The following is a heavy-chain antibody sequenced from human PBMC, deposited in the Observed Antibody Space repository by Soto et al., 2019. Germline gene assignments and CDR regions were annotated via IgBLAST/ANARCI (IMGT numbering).Heavy chain of an antibody. CDR1: GFTFSSYS. J-gene: IGHJ6*03. V-gene: IGHV3-48*02. Sequence: GGSLRLSCAASGFTFSSYSMNWVRQAPGKGLEWVSYISSSSSTIYYADSVKGRFTISRDNAKNSLYLQMNSLRDEDTAVYYCARETRYSGSYYYYYYMDVWGKGTTVTVSS. CDR3: ARETRYSGSYYYYYYMDV. D-gene: IGHD1-26*01. CDR2: ISSSSSTI.